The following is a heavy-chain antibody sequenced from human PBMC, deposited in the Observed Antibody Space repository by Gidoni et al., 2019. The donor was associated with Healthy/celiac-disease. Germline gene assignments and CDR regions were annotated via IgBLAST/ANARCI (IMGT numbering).Heavy chain of an antibody. Sequence: QVQLVESGGGVVQPGRSLRLSCAASVFNFSSYAMHWVRQAPGKGLEWVAVISFDGSNKYHADSVKGRFTISRDNSQNTLYLQMNSLRAEDTAVYYCAREVGSSGWYNYFDYWGQGTLVTVSS. D-gene: IGHD6-19*01. V-gene: IGHV3-30-3*01. CDR3: AREVGSSGWYNYFDY. CDR1: VFNFSSYA. J-gene: IGHJ4*02. CDR2: ISFDGSNK.